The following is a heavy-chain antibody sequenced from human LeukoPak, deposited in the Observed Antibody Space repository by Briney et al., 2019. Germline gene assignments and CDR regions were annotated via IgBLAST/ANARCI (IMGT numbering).Heavy chain of an antibody. Sequence: SETLSLTCTVSGGSISSYYWSWIRQPPGKGLEWIGYIYYSGSTNYNPSLKSRVTISVDTSKNQFSLKLSSVTAAATAVYYCASTKGVTTSADYYYYGMDVWGQGTTVTVSS. CDR3: ASTKGVTTSADYYYYGMDV. J-gene: IGHJ6*02. CDR1: GGSISSYY. D-gene: IGHD4-17*01. V-gene: IGHV4-59*01. CDR2: IYYSGST.